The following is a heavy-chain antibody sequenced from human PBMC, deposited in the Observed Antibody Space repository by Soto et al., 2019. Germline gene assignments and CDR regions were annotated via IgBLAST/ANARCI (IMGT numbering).Heavy chain of an antibody. CDR1: GYIFTSYY. Sequence: GASVKVSCKASGYIFTSYYIHWVRQAPGQGLEWMGIINPSGGSTSYPQKLQGRVTMTRDTSTSIVYMELSSLRFEDTAVYYCARVGITTSAFDIWGQGTMVT. CDR3: ARVGITTSAFDI. CDR2: INPSGGST. J-gene: IGHJ3*02. V-gene: IGHV1-46*01. D-gene: IGHD3-22*01.